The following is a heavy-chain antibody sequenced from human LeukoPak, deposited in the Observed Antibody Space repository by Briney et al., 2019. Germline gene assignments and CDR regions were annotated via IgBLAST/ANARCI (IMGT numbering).Heavy chain of an antibody. V-gene: IGHV3-21*01. CDR1: GFTFSRYS. CDR2: MSVSSGLI. Sequence: KPGGSLRLSCAASGFTFSRYSMNWVRQAPGKGLEWGSSMSVSSGLIYYADSVKGRFTVSRDNAKNSLYLQMNSLRAEDKAVYYCATEFEYSSSGAGYWGPGTLVTVSS. CDR3: ATEFEYSSSGAGY. D-gene: IGHD6-6*01. J-gene: IGHJ4*02.